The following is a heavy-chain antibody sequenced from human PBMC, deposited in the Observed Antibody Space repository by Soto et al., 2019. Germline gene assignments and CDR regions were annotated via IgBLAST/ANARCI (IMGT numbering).Heavy chain of an antibody. CDR3: ARSIAVAGTPEFDY. CDR1: GFTFSSF. CDR2: DGTNQ. Sequence: QVQLVESGGGVVQPGRSLRLSCAASGFTFSSFDDGTNQYYAEAVKGRFTFSRDNPKNTLYLQMNSLRAEDTAVYYCARSIAVAGTPEFDYWGPGTLVTVSS. D-gene: IGHD6-19*01. V-gene: IGHV3-30-3*01. J-gene: IGHJ4*02.